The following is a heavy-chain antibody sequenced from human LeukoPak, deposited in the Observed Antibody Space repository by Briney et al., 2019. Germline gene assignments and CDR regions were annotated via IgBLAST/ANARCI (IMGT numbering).Heavy chain of an antibody. CDR1: GFTFSSSW. J-gene: IGHJ5*02. Sequence: PGGFLRLSCAASGFTFSSSWMHWVRQAPGKGLVWVSRISTDGSSTSYADSVKGRFTISRDNAKNTLYLQMNSLRAEDTAVYYCARAYTLPVAGGFDPWGQGTLVTVSS. CDR2: ISTDGSST. D-gene: IGHD6-19*01. CDR3: ARAYTLPVAGGFDP. V-gene: IGHV3-74*01.